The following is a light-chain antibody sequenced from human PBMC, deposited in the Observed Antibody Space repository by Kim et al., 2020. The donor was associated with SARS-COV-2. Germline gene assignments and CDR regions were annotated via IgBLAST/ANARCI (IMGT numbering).Light chain of an antibody. J-gene: IGKJ5*01. Sequence: EAVGDRVTIACRASQSISSWLGWYQQKPGKAPKVLIYKASSLESGVPSRFSGSGSGTEFTLTINSLQPDDFATYYCQQYDSYPITFGQGTRLEIK. CDR2: KAS. V-gene: IGKV1-5*03. CDR1: QSISSW. CDR3: QQYDSYPIT.